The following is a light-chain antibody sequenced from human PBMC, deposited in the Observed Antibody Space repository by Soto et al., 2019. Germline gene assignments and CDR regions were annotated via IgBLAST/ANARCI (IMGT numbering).Light chain of an antibody. J-gene: IGKJ1*01. CDR3: RHLGA. V-gene: IGKV3-20*01. CDR1: HTVSSSY. Sequence: EIVLTQSPGTLSLSPGERATLSCRASHTVSSSYLAWYQQKPGQSPRLLIYATSSRPTGIADRFSGSGSGTDFTLTSERLETDDCALYWCRHLGACGLGTKVEVK. CDR2: ATS.